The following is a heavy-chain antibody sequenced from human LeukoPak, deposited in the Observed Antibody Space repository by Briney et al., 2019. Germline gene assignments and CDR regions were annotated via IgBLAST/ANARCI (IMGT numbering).Heavy chain of an antibody. CDR1: GFTFSSYA. Sequence: PGGSPRLSCAASGFTFSSYAMSWVRQAPGKGLEWVSAISGSGGSTYYADSVKGRFTISRDNSKNTLYLQMNSLRAEDTAVYYCAKGGKWDVTPFDYWGQGTLVTVSS. V-gene: IGHV3-23*01. D-gene: IGHD1-26*01. J-gene: IGHJ4*02. CDR2: ISGSGGST. CDR3: AKGGKWDVTPFDY.